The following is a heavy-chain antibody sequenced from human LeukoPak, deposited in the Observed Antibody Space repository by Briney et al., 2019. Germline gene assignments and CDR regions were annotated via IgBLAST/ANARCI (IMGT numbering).Heavy chain of an antibody. CDR3: ATVAQDSIVVVPAAHFDY. CDR1: GYTFTSYG. Sequence: ASVKVSCKASGYTFTSYGISWVGQAPGQGLEWMGWISAYNGNTNYAQKLQGRVTMTEDTSTDTAYMELSSLRSEDTAVYYCATVAQDSIVVVPAAHFDYWGQGTLVTVSS. CDR2: ISAYNGNT. V-gene: IGHV1-18*01. J-gene: IGHJ4*02. D-gene: IGHD2-2*01.